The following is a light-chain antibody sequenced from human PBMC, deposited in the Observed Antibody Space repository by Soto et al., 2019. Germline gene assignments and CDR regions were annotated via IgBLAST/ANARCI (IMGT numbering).Light chain of an antibody. CDR1: QSLTIW. CDR3: QHWTDYSWT. Sequence: DIHMTQSPSTPSASVGARVTITFRASQSLTIWLDWYQQKPGNAPNLLIYKTSSLDSGVPSRFSGSGSGTEFTLTISSLQPDDFATYYCQHWTDYSWTFGQGTKVEFK. V-gene: IGKV1-5*03. J-gene: IGKJ1*01. CDR2: KTS.